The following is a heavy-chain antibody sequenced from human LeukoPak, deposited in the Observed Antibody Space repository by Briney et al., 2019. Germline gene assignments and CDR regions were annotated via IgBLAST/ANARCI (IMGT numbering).Heavy chain of an antibody. J-gene: IGHJ4*02. CDR1: GFTFSNYW. Sequence: GGSLRLSCAASGFTFSNYWMNWVRQAPGKGLECLANIKQDGSEKYYVDSVLGRFTISRDNAKNSLILQMNSLRAEDTAVYYCARGGTGSSFYDYWGQGTLVTVSS. CDR2: IKQDGSEK. V-gene: IGHV3-7*01. CDR3: ARGGTGSSFYDY. D-gene: IGHD3-10*01.